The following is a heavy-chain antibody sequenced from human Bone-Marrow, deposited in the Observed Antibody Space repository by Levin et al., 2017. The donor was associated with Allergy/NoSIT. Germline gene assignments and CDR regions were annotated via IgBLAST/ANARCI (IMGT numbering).Heavy chain of an antibody. Sequence: GESLKISCVGSGFEIANAWMSWVRQTPGKGLQWLGLIRSDSVGGTTDYAADVEDRFTISRDVSRSTLYLQMNSLSGEDTGMYYCATYSYDSSGSTYTDYWGQGTLVTVSS. J-gene: IGHJ4*02. D-gene: IGHD3-22*01. V-gene: IGHV3-15*01. CDR2: IRSDSVGGTT. CDR3: ATYSYDSSGSTYTDY. CDR1: GFEIANAW.